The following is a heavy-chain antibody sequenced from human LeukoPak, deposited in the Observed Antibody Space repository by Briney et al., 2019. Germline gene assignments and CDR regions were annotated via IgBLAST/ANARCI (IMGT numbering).Heavy chain of an antibody. CDR2: MNPNSGNT. J-gene: IGHJ4*02. D-gene: IGHD1-1*01. CDR1: GYTFTSYD. Sequence: ASVKVSCKASGYTFTSYDINWVRQATGQGLEWMGWMNPNSGNTGYAQKFQGRVTITRNTSISTAYMELSSLRSEDTAVYYCARGGRRYHYFDYWGQGTLVTVSS. CDR3: ARGGRRYHYFDY. V-gene: IGHV1-8*03.